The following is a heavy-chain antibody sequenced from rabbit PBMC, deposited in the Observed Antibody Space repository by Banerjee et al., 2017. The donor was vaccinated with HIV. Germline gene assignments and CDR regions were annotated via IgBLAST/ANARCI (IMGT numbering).Heavy chain of an antibody. Sequence: QEQLEESGGDLVKPEGSLTLTCTASGFSFSNKYVMCWVRQAPGKGLEWIACINTSSGSTWYASWAKGRFTISKTSSTTVTLQMTSLTAADTASYFCARHETGTSGWNLALWGPGTLVTVS. D-gene: IGHD1-1*01. J-gene: IGHJ4*01. CDR2: INTSSGST. V-gene: IGHV1S45*01. CDR3: ARHETGTSGWNLAL. CDR1: GFSFSNKYV.